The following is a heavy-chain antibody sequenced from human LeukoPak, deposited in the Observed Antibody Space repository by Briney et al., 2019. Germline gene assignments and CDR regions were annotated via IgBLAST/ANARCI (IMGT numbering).Heavy chain of an antibody. CDR3: ARLFPVVRGVSDY. CDR2: INHSGST. V-gene: IGHV4-34*01. J-gene: IGHJ4*02. Sequence: PSETLSLTCAVYGGSFSVYYWSWLRQPPGKGLEWIGEINHSGSTNYNPSLKSRVTISVDTSKNQFSLKLSSVTAADTAVYYCARLFPVVRGVSDYWGQGTLVTVSS. CDR1: GGSFSVYY. D-gene: IGHD3-10*01.